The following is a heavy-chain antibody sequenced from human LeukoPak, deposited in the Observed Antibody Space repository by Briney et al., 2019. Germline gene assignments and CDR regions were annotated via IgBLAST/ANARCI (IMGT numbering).Heavy chain of an antibody. CDR3: AEARERQRRGIVVVPAAIACFDY. CDR2: ISSSGSTI. Sequence: GGSLRLSCAASGFTFSSYEMNWVRQAPGKGLEWVSYISSSGSTIYYADSVKGRFTISRDNAKNSLYLQMNSLRAEDTAVYYCAEARERQRRGIVVVPAAIACFDYWGQGTLVTVSS. V-gene: IGHV3-48*03. J-gene: IGHJ4*02. CDR1: GFTFSSYE. D-gene: IGHD2-2*02.